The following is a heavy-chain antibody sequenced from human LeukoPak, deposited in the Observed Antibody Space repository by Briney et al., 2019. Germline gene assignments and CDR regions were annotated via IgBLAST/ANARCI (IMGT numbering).Heavy chain of an antibody. Sequence: GGSLRLSCAASGFTFSSYGMHWVRQAPGKGLEWVAVISYDGSNKYYADSVKGRFTISRDNSKNTLYLQMNSLRAEDTAVYYCAKDKDAFDIWGQGTMVTVSS. CDR2: ISYDGSNK. V-gene: IGHV3-30*18. CDR1: GFTFSSYG. J-gene: IGHJ3*02. CDR3: AKDKDAFDI.